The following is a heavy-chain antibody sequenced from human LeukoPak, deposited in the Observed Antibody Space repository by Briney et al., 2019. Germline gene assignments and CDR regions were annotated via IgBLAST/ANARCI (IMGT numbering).Heavy chain of an antibody. CDR1: GFTFSSYS. J-gene: IGHJ4*02. CDR3: AREPLPMTTVTTNYFDY. Sequence: PGGSLRLSCAASGFTFSSYSMNWVRQAPGKGLEWVSSISSSSSYIYYADSVKGRFTISRDNAKNSLYLQMNCLRAEDTAVYYCAREPLPMTTVTTNYFDYWGQGTLVTVSS. CDR2: ISSSSSYI. V-gene: IGHV3-21*01. D-gene: IGHD4-17*01.